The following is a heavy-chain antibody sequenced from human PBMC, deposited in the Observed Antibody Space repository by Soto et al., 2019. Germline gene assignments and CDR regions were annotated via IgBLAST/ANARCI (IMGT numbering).Heavy chain of an antibody. Sequence: SETLSLTCAVSGGSFSGYYWNWIRQSPGKGLELIGEINDNGDTNYSPSLKSRVTISADTSESQFSLKLTSLSAADTAVYYCARAGSIVTTSEGAQKRASLKVWGQGVLVTV. D-gene: IGHD3-16*01. J-gene: IGHJ4*02. V-gene: IGHV4-34*01. CDR3: ARAGSIVTTSEGAQKRASLKV. CDR1: GGSFSGYY. CDR2: INDNGDT.